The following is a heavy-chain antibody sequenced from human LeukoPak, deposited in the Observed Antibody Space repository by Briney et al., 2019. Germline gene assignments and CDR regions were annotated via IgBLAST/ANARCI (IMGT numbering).Heavy chain of an antibody. CDR2: ISAYNGNT. J-gene: IGHJ4*02. D-gene: IGHD3-3*01. V-gene: IGHV1-18*01. CDR1: GYTFTSYG. Sequence: ASVKVSCKASGYTFTSYGISWVRQAPGQGLEWMEWISAYNGNTNYAQKLQGRVTMTTDTSTSTAYMELRSLRSDDTAVYYCARAIDYDFWSGFDYWGQGTLVTVSS. CDR3: ARAIDYDFWSGFDY.